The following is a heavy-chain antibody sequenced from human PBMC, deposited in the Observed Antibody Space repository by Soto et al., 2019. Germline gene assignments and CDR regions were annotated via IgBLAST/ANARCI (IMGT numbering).Heavy chain of an antibody. Sequence: PSETLSLTCTVSGGSISSSRYYWGWIRQPPGKGLEWIGSIYYSGSTYYNPSLKSRVTISVDTSKNQFSLKLSSVTAADTAVYYCARHSVVTAFRYPSYYYYGMDVWGQGTTVTVSS. J-gene: IGHJ6*02. D-gene: IGHD2-21*02. CDR1: GGSISSSRYY. CDR3: ARHSVVTAFRYPSYYYYGMDV. V-gene: IGHV4-39*01. CDR2: IYYSGST.